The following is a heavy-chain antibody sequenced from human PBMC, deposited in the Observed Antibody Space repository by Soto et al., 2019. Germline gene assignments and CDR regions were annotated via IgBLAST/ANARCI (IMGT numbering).Heavy chain of an antibody. J-gene: IGHJ3*02. CDR3: AKVTAGFHDAFDI. CDR2: ISGSGGSR. CDR1: GFTFSSYS. D-gene: IGHD3-10*01. Sequence: EVQLLESGGGLVQPGGSLRLSCAASGFTFSSYSMTWVRQAPGKGLEWVSLISGSGGSRYDADSVKGRFTISRDNSKNTLYLQMNNLRAEDTAVYYCAKVTAGFHDAFDIWGRGTMVTVSS. V-gene: IGHV3-23*01.